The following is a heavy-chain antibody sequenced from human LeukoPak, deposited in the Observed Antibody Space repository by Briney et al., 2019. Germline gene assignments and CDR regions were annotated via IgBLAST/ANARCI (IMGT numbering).Heavy chain of an antibody. CDR2: ISAYNGRT. J-gene: IGHJ4*02. V-gene: IGHV1-18*01. CDR3: ARWGASPNDF. Sequence: ASVEVSCKASGYIFINHGIAWVRQAPGQGLQYMGWISAYNGRTDYAQNLQGRVTMTTDTARTTAYMELRSLTPDDTAVYFCARWGASPNDFWGQGTLVTVSS. D-gene: IGHD3-16*01. CDR1: GYIFINHG.